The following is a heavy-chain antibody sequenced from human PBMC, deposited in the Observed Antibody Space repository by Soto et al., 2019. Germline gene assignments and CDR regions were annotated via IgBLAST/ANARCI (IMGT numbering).Heavy chain of an antibody. D-gene: IGHD2-15*01. V-gene: IGHV3-15*07. CDR3: TTGDCSGGSCYSHYYYYGMDV. CDR2: IKSKTDGGTT. Sequence: GGSLRLSCAASGFTFSNAWMNWVRQAPGKGLEWVGRIKSKTDGGTTDYAAPVKGRFTISRDDSKNTLYLQMNSLKTEDTAVYYCTTGDCSGGSCYSHYYYYGMDVWGQGTTVTVSS. J-gene: IGHJ6*02. CDR1: GFTFSNAW.